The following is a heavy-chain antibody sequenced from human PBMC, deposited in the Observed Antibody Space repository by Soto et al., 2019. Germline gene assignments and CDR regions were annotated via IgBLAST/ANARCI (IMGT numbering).Heavy chain of an antibody. Sequence: SVKVSCKASGGTFSSYAISWVRQAPGQGLEWMGGIIPIFGTANYAQKFQGRVTITADESTSTAYMELSSLRSEDTAVYYCATALRYFDWFPPDYYYYGMDVWGQGTTVTVSS. J-gene: IGHJ6*02. V-gene: IGHV1-69*13. CDR1: GGTFSSYA. CDR2: IIPIFGTA. CDR3: ATALRYFDWFPPDYYYYGMDV. D-gene: IGHD3-9*01.